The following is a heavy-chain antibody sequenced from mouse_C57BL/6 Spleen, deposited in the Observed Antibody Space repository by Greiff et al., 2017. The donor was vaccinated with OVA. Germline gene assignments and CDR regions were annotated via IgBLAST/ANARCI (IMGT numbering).Heavy chain of an antibody. CDR3: ARDYEGCAY. CDR1: GYAFSSSW. V-gene: IGHV1-82*01. Sequence: QVQLQQSGPELAKPGASVKISCKASGYAFSSSWMNWVKQRPGKGLEWIGRIYPGDGDTYYNGKFKGKATLTADKSSSTSYMQRSSLTSEDSAVYFCARDYEGCAYWGQGTLVTVSA. CDR2: IYPGDGDT. J-gene: IGHJ3*01. D-gene: IGHD2-3*01.